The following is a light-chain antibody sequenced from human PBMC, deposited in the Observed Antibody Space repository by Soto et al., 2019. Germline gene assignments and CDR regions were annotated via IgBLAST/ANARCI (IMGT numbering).Light chain of an antibody. Sequence: PGERVTLSCRASQSVSSSYLIWYQQKPGQAPRLLIYDVSNRATGIPARFSGSGSGTDFSLTISSLEPEDFAVYYCQQRSHWPRTFGQGTKVDIK. CDR1: QSVSSSY. CDR3: QQRSHWPRT. V-gene: IGKV3-11*01. CDR2: DVS. J-gene: IGKJ1*01.